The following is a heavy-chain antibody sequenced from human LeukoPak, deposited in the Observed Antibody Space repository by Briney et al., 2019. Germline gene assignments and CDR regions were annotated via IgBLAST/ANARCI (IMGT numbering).Heavy chain of an antibody. D-gene: IGHD2-15*01. Sequence: PGGSLRLSCAASGFTFDDYAMHWVRQAPGKGLEWVSGISWNSGSIGYADSVKGRFTISRDNAKNSLYLQMNSLRAEDTALYYCAKDKGPVARDAFDIWGQGTMVTVSS. CDR1: GFTFDDYA. V-gene: IGHV3-9*01. CDR3: AKDKGPVARDAFDI. CDR2: ISWNSGSI. J-gene: IGHJ3*02.